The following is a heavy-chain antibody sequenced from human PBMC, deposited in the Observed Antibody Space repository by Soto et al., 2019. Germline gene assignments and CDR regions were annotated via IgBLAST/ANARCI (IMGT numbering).Heavy chain of an antibody. V-gene: IGHV1-69*08. CDR1: GGTFSHYY. Sequence: QVQLVQSGAEVKKPGSSVKVSCKASGGTFSHYYISWVRQAPGQGLEWMGRISPILGATNYAQKVQGRVTRXAXKXXGTSYMELSSLRSEDTAVYYCASNVEAVGARPSDSWGQGTLVTVSS. CDR3: ASNVEAVGARPSDS. D-gene: IGHD1-26*01. J-gene: IGHJ4*02. CDR2: ISPILGAT.